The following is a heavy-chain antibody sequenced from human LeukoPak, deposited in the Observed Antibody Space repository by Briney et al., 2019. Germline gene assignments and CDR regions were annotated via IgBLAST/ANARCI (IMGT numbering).Heavy chain of an antibody. CDR2: IYYSGDT. Sequence: SQTLSLTCTVSGGSISSGYYWSWIRQLPRRGLEWIGYIYYSGDTYSSPSLKSRVSISVDTSKNQFSLRLSSVTAADTAVYYCARVHTAVAGTNMGDYWGQGTLVTVSS. CDR1: GGSISSGYY. CDR3: ARVHTAVAGTNMGDY. V-gene: IGHV4-31*03. D-gene: IGHD6-19*01. J-gene: IGHJ4*02.